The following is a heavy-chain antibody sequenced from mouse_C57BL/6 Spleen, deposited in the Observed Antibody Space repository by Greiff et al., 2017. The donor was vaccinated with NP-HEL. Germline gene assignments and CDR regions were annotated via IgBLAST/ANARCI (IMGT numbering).Heavy chain of an antibody. V-gene: IGHV5-4*01. Sequence: EVQRVESGGGLVKPGGSLKLSCAASGFTFSSYAMSWVRQTPEKRLEWVATISDGGSYTYYPDNVKGRFTISRDNAKNNLYLQMSHLKSEDTAMYYCARDAARRYFDVWGTGTTVTVSS. CDR3: ARDAARRYFDV. J-gene: IGHJ1*03. D-gene: IGHD1-2*01. CDR2: ISDGGSYT. CDR1: GFTFSSYA.